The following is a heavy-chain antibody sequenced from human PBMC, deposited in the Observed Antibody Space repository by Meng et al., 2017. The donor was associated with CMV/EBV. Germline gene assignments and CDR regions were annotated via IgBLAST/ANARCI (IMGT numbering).Heavy chain of an antibody. CDR2: IYYSGST. D-gene: IGHD5-24*01. CDR3: ARSGDGYNSMDY. Sequence: TVSCGSISSGGYYWSWIRQHPGKGLEWIGYIYYSGSTYYNPSLKSRVTISVDTSKNQFSLKLSSVTAADTAVYYCARSGDGYNSMDYWGQGTLVTVSS. CDR1: CGSISSGGYY. V-gene: IGHV4-31*03. J-gene: IGHJ4*02.